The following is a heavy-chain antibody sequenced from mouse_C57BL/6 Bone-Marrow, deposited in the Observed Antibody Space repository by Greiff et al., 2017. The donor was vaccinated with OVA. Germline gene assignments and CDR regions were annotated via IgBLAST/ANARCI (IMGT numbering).Heavy chain of an antibody. V-gene: IGHV1-18*01. J-gene: IGHJ3*01. CDR2: INPNNGGT. Sequence: EVKLQESGPELVKPGASVKIPCKASGYTFTDYNMDWVKQSHGKSLEWIGDINPNNGGTIYNQKFKGKATLTVDKSSSTAYMEIRSLTSEDTAVYYCARGASWFAYWGQGTLVTVSA. CDR3: ARGASWFAY. D-gene: IGHD3-1*01. CDR1: GYTFTDYN.